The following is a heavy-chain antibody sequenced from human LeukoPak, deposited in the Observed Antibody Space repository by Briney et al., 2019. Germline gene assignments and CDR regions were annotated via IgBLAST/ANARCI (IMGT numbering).Heavy chain of an antibody. CDR1: GGTFSSYA. CDR3: ASAIATTLSIVVVPAASFDY. V-gene: IGHV1-69*05. J-gene: IGHJ4*02. D-gene: IGHD2-2*01. CDR2: IIPIFGTA. Sequence: SVKVSCKASGGTFSSYAISWVRQAPGQGLEWMGGIIPIFGTANYAQKFQGRVTITTDESTSTAYMELSSLRSENTAVYYCASAIATTLSIVVVPAASFDYWGQGTLVTVSS.